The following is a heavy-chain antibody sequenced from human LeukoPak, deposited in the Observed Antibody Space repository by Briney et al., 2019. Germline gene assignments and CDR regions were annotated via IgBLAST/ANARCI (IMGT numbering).Heavy chain of an antibody. D-gene: IGHD3-9*01. CDR2: IYYSGST. V-gene: IGHV4-59*01. CDR3: ATSGYDILTGYQNNWFDP. CDR1: GGSISNYY. Sequence: PSETLSLTCTVSGGSISNYYWSWIRQPPGKGLEWIGYIYYSGSTNYNPSLKSRVTISVDTSKNQFSLKLSSVTAADTAVYYCATSGYDILTGYQNNWFDPWGQGTLVTVSS. J-gene: IGHJ5*02.